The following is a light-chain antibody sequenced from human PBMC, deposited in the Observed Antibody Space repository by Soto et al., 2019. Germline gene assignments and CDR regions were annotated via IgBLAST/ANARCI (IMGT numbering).Light chain of an antibody. Sequence: IVMTQSPVTLSVSPGERVTLSCMASQSVSSNLAWYQQKPGQAPSLLIYGAFTRATGIPARFSGTGSGTEFTLTISSLQSEDFALYYCQQYNDWPLTFGQGTKVDIK. J-gene: IGKJ1*01. V-gene: IGKV3-15*01. CDR1: QSVSSN. CDR2: GAF. CDR3: QQYNDWPLT.